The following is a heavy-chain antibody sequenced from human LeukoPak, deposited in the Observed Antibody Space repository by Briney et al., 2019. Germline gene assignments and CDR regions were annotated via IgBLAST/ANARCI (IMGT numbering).Heavy chain of an antibody. J-gene: IGHJ4*02. D-gene: IGHD6-13*01. CDR3: ARDLGYSSDY. V-gene: IGHV3-66*01. CDR1: GFIVSSNY. Sequence: GGSLRLSCAASGFIVSSNYMSWVRQAPGKGLEWVSVIYNGGITYADSVKGRFTISRDSSENTVYLQMDSLRTEDTAVYYCARDLGYSSDYWGQGTLVTVSS. CDR2: IYNGGIT.